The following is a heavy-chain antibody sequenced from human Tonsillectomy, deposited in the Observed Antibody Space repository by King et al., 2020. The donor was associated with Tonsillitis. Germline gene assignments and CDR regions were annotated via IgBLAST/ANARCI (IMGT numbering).Heavy chain of an antibody. CDR1: GFSLDTNGVG. D-gene: IGHD3-22*01. CDR2: IYWNDDK. V-gene: IGHV2-5*01. CDR3: AHSLGDSSGYKTNYFDY. J-gene: IGHJ4*02. Sequence: TLKESGPTLVKPTQTLTLTCTFSGFSLDTNGVGVGWIRQPSGKALEWLALIYWNDDKRYSPFLKSRHTITKDTSKNQVVLTLTNMDPVDTATYYCAHSLGDSSGYKTNYFDYWGQGTLVTVSS.